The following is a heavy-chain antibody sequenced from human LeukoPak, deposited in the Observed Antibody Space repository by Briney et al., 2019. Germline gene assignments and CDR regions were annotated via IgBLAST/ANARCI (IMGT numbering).Heavy chain of an antibody. J-gene: IGHJ4*02. V-gene: IGHV3-30-3*01. CDR3: AKGPHYGDYGREDY. CDR1: GFTFSSYA. CDR2: ISYDGSNK. Sequence: PGGSLRLSCAASGFTFSSYAMHWVRQAPGKGLEWVAVISYDGSNKYYADSVKGRFTISRDNSKNTLYLQMNSLRAEDTAVYYCAKGPHYGDYGREDYWGQGTLVTVSS. D-gene: IGHD4-17*01.